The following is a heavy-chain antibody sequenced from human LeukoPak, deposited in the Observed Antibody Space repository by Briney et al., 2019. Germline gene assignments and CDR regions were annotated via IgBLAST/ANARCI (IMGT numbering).Heavy chain of an antibody. CDR3: ARGGSSSWYGS. Sequence: GGSLRLSCAASGFTFSSYWMHWVRQAPGKGLVWVSRINSDGSSTSYADSVKGRFTISRDNAKNTLYLQMNSLRAEDTAVYYCARGGSSSWYGSWGQGTLVTVSS. CDR2: INSDGSST. J-gene: IGHJ4*02. D-gene: IGHD6-13*01. CDR1: GFTFSSYW. V-gene: IGHV3-74*01.